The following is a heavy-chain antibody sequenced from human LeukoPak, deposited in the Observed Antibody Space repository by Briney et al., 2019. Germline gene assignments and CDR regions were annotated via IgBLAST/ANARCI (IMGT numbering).Heavy chain of an antibody. CDR3: ARDLGAAAGHYMDV. V-gene: IGHV3-21*01. D-gene: IGHD6-13*01. CDR1: GGSFSGYY. Sequence: ETLSLTCAVYGGSFSGYYWSWVRQAPGKGLEWVSSISSSSSYIYYADSVKGRFTISRDNAKNSLYLQMNSLRAEDTAVYYCARDLGAAAGHYMDVWGKGTTVTISS. J-gene: IGHJ6*03. CDR2: ISSSSSYI.